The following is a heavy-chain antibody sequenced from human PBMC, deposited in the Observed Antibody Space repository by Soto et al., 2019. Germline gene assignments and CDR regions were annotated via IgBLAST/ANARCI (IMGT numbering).Heavy chain of an antibody. CDR3: AKGRIVVRLAGPIDP. CDR2: ISGCGSIK. J-gene: IGHJ5*02. Sequence: GGSLRLFCAASGFTFSSYAMNWVRWAPGKGLEWVSVISGCGSIKYYADSVKGRFTISRDNSKSTLYLQMNNLRDEATAAYYCAKGRIVVRLAGPIDPCGQGTLCTVAS. CDR1: GFTFSSYA. D-gene: IGHD3-22*01. V-gene: IGHV3-23*01.